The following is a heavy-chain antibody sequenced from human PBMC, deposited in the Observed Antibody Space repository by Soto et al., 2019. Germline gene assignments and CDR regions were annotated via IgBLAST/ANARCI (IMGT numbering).Heavy chain of an antibody. J-gene: IGHJ6*02. Sequence: PSETLTLTCTVSCGSVSSGRYYWSWIRQPPGKGLEWIGYIYYSGSTNYNPSLKSRVTISVDTSKNQFSLKLSSVTAADTAVYYCARSPYYYDSSGYTGMDVWGQGTTVTVSS. CDR2: IYYSGST. CDR3: ARSPYYYDSSGYTGMDV. V-gene: IGHV4-61*01. CDR1: CGSVSSGRYY. D-gene: IGHD3-22*01.